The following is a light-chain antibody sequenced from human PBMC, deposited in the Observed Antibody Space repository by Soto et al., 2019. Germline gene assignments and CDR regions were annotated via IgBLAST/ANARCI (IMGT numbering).Light chain of an antibody. J-gene: IGKJ5*01. V-gene: IGKV3-15*01. CDR3: QQYNNWPPIT. Sequence: PGGIATLSCRASQTVSSYLAWYQQKPGQAPRLLIYGASTRATGIPARFSGSGSGTEFTLTISSLQSEDFAVYYCQQYNNWPPITFGQGTRLEIK. CDR1: QTVSSY. CDR2: GAS.